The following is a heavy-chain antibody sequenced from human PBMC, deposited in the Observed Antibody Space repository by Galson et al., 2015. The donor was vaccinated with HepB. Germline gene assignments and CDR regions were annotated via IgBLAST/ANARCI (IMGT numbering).Heavy chain of an antibody. CDR1: GFTFSNAW. Sequence: SLRLSCAASGFTFSNAWMSWVRQAPGKGLEWVCRIKSKTDGGTTDYAAPVKGRFTISRDDSKNTLYLQMNSLKTEDTAVYYCTTDRAAAPFYYYYGMDVWGQGTTVTVSS. J-gene: IGHJ6*02. CDR2: IKSKTDGGTT. V-gene: IGHV3-15*01. CDR3: TTDRAAAPFYYYYGMDV. D-gene: IGHD6-13*01.